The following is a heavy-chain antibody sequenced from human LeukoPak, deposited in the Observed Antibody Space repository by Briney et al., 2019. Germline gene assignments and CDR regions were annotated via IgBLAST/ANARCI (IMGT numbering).Heavy chain of an antibody. J-gene: IGHJ3*02. D-gene: IGHD3-22*01. CDR2: IYYSGST. CDR1: GGSISSYY. V-gene: IGHV4-59*04. CDR3: ARHGDSSGYSSGAFDI. Sequence: PSETLSLTCTVSGGSISSYYWNWIRQPPGRGLEWIGYIYYSGSTYYNPSLKSRVTISVDTSKNQFSLKLSSVTAADTAVYYCARHGDSSGYSSGAFDIWGQGTMVTASS.